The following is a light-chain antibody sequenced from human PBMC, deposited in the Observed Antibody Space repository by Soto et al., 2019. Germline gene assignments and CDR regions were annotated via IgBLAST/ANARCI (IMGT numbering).Light chain of an antibody. CDR1: QSVSSSY. V-gene: IGKV3-20*01. CDR3: QQYGSSPLT. J-gene: IGKJ4*01. Sequence: DIVLTQSPGTLSLSPGERATLSCRASQSVSSSYLAWYQQKPGQAPRLLIYGASSRATAIPDRFSGSGSGTDFTLTISRLEPEDFAVYYCQQYGSSPLTLGGGTKVEIK. CDR2: GAS.